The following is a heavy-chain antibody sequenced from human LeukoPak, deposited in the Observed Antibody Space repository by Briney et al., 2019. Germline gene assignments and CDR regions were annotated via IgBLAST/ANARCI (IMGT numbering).Heavy chain of an antibody. CDR2: IWYDGSNK. CDR3: ARDALRYYYGSGSFPLC. Sequence: GGSLRLSCAASGFTFRSYGMHWVRQDPANGMEGVAVIWYDGSNKYYADSVKGRVTISRDNSKNTLYLQMNSLRAEDTAVYYCARDALRYYYGSGSFPLCWGQGTLVTVSS. V-gene: IGHV3-33*01. J-gene: IGHJ4*02. D-gene: IGHD3-10*01. CDR1: GFTFRSYG.